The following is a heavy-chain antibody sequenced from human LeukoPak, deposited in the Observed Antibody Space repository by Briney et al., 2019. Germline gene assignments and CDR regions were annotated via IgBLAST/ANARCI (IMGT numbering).Heavy chain of an antibody. Sequence: SVKVSCKASGGTFSSYAISWVRQAPGXGXXWMGRIIPILGIANYAQKFQGRVTITADKSTSTAYMELSSLRSEDTAVYYCARDLPFYGMDVWGQGTTVTVSS. CDR1: GGTFSSYA. J-gene: IGHJ6*02. CDR2: IIPILGIA. CDR3: ARDLPFYGMDV. V-gene: IGHV1-69*04.